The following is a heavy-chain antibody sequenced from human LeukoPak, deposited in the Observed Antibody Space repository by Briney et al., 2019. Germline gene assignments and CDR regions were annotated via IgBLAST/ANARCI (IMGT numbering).Heavy chain of an antibody. V-gene: IGHV3-48*04. J-gene: IGHJ4*02. Sequence: GGSLRLSCAASGFTFSSYGMHWVRQAPGKGLEWVSYISSSSSTIYYADSVKGRFTISRDNAKNSLYLQMNSLRAEDTAVYYCARADGYGSGSRNDYWGQGTLVTVSS. CDR3: ARADGYGSGSRNDY. CDR1: GFTFSSYG. CDR2: ISSSSSTI. D-gene: IGHD3-10*01.